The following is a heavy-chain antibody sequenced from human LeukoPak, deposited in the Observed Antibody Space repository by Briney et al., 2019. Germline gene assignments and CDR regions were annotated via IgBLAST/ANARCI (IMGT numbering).Heavy chain of an antibody. CDR1: GGSVSSGSYY. CDR2: IYYSGST. CDR3: ARALDWFDP. J-gene: IGHJ5*02. Sequence: SETLSLTCTVSGGSVSSGSYYWSWIRQPPGKGLEWIGYIYYSGSTNYNPSLKSRVTISVDTSKNQFSLKLSSVTAADTAVYYCARALDWFDPWGQGTLVTVPS. V-gene: IGHV4-61*01.